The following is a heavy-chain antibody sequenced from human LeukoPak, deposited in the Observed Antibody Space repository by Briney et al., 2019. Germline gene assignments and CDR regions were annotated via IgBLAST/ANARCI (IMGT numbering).Heavy chain of an antibody. CDR2: INKEGNEE. CDR3: ATYKNWVAGDV. CDR1: GFTFKDYW. V-gene: IGHV3-7*01. J-gene: IGHJ6*02. Sequence: GGSLRLSCTASGFTFKDYWMSWVRQAPGKGPEWVANINKEGNEEHFVDSVKGRFTVSRDNAKNSLFLQMNSLRVEDTAVYYCATYKNWVAGDVWGQGTTVSVSS. D-gene: IGHD7-27*01.